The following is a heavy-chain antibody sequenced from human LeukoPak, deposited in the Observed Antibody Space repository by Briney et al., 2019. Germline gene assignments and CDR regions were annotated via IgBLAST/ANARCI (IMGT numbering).Heavy chain of an antibody. CDR3: AKLVGSTSNFDY. CDR1: GFTFSSYG. V-gene: IGHV3-30*18. D-gene: IGHD6-25*01. Sequence: GGSLRLSCAASGFTFSSYGMHWVRQAPGKGLEWVAVISYDGSNKYYADSVKGRFTISRDNSKNTLYLQMNSLRAEDTAVYYRAKLVGSTSNFDYWGQGTLVTVSS. J-gene: IGHJ4*02. CDR2: ISYDGSNK.